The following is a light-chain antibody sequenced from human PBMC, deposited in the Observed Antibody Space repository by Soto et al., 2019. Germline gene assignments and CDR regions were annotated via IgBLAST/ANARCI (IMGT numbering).Light chain of an antibody. CDR3: QQYSVWPLVT. CDR1: QSVVTY. J-gene: IGKJ4*01. CDR2: GAS. Sequence: EIVMTQSPATLSVSPGERATLSCRASQSVVTYLAWYQQKPGQPPRLLIFGASTRATGIPARFSGSGSGSEFTLTISSLQSEDFAVYSCQQYSVWPLVTFGGGTKVEIK. V-gene: IGKV3-15*01.